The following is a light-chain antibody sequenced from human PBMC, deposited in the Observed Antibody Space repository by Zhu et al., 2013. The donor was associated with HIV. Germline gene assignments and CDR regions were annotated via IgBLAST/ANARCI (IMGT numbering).Light chain of an antibody. CDR3: SSYTSSNTPV. CDR2: EVS. J-gene: IGLJ2*01. CDR1: SSDVGGYNY. Sequence: QSALTQPPSASGSPGQSVTVSCTGTSSDVGGYNYVSWYQQHPGKAPKLMIYEVSNRPSGVSNRFSGSKSDNTASLTISGLQAEDEADYYCSSYTSSNTPVFGGGTKLTVL. V-gene: IGLV2-14*01.